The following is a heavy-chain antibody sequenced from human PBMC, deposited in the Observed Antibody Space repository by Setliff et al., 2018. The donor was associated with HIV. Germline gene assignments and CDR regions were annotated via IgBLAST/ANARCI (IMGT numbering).Heavy chain of an antibody. J-gene: IGHJ5*02. V-gene: IGHV3-11*01. CDR1: GFIFSEHY. D-gene: IGHD5-18*01. CDR3: AKSPNRYSPLDWFDP. Sequence: PGGSLRLSCAASGFIFSEHYMSWIRQAPGKELEWISYISSSGNTIYYADSVRRRFTFSRDNAKNSLYLQMNSLRSEDTALYYCAKSPNRYSPLDWFDPWGQGTLVTVSS. CDR2: ISSSGNTI.